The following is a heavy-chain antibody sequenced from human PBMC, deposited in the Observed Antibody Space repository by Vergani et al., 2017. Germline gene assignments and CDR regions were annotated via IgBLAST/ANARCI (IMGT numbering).Heavy chain of an antibody. D-gene: IGHD6-19*01. J-gene: IGHJ2*01. CDR2: SFTSGST. CDR1: GRSISSGSYY. V-gene: IGHV4-61*02. Sequence: QVQLQESGPGLVKPSQTLSLTCTVSGRSISSGSYYWSWIRQPAGKGLEWIGRSFTSGSTNYNPSLESRVTISVDTSKNQFSLKLSSVTAADTAVYYCARAVAGIYWYFDLWGRGTLVTVSS. CDR3: ARAVAGIYWYFDL.